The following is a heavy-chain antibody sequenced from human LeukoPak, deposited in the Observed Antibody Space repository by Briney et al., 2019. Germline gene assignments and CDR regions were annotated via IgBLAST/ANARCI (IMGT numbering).Heavy chain of an antibody. Sequence: GGSLRLSCAASGFTFSSYWMHWVRQAPGKGLVWVSRINSDGSSTSYADSVKGRFTISRDNAKNTLYLQMNSLRAEDTAVYYCARASGKPSLIDYWGQGTLVTVSS. D-gene: IGHD5-12*01. CDR1: GFTFSSYW. CDR2: INSDGSST. J-gene: IGHJ4*02. V-gene: IGHV3-74*01. CDR3: ARASGKPSLIDY.